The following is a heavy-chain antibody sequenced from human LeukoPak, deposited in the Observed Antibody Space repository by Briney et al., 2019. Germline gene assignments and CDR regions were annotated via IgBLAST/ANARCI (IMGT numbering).Heavy chain of an antibody. J-gene: IGHJ6*04. CDR3: ASGDVPAATYYYYYGMDV. Sequence: PGRSLRLSCAASGFTFSSYGMHWVRQAPGKGLEWVAVIWYDGSNKYYADSVKGRFTISRDNSKNTLYLQMNSLRAEDTAVCYCASGDVPAATYYYYYGMDVWGKGTTVTVSS. CDR1: GFTFSSYG. D-gene: IGHD2-2*01. CDR2: IWYDGSNK. V-gene: IGHV3-33*01.